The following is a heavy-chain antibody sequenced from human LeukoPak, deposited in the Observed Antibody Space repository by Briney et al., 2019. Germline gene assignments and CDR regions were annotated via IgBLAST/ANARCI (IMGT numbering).Heavy chain of an antibody. D-gene: IGHD5-18*01. CDR2: IYYSGST. CDR1: GGSISSSSYY. Sequence: SETLSLTCTVSGGSISSSSYYWGWIRQPPGKGLEWIGSIYYSGSTYYNPSLKSRVTISVDTSKHQFSLKLSPVTAADTAVYYCAGSVDTAMVASGVFDYWGQGTLVTVSS. V-gene: IGHV4-39*01. CDR3: AGSVDTAMVASGVFDY. J-gene: IGHJ4*02.